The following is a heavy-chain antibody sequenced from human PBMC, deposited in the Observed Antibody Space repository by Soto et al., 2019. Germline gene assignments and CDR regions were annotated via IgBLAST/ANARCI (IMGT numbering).Heavy chain of an antibody. D-gene: IGHD3-22*01. V-gene: IGHV4-34*01. CDR1: GGTLHDYF. CDR3: ARGPYSDSGGYYFF. Sequence: SETLSLTCAVYGGTLHDYFLNWVRQPPGKRLEWIGELNHRGTSNYNPSLKSRVTISVDTSKNQFSLNLTSVTAADTAVYYCARGPYSDSGGYYFFWGQGTPVTVSS. CDR2: LNHRGTS. J-gene: IGHJ4*02.